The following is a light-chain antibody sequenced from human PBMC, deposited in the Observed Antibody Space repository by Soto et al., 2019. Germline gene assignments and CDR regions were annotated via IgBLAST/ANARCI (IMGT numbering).Light chain of an antibody. CDR1: SSDVGSYNL. CDR2: EGS. V-gene: IGLV2-23*03. Sequence: QSVLTQPASVSGSPVQSITISCTGTSSDVGSYNLVSWYQQHPGKAPKLMIYEGSKRPSGVSNRFSGSKSGNTASLTISGLQAEDEADYYCCSYAGSSTFPVFGTGTKVTVL. J-gene: IGLJ1*01. CDR3: CSYAGSSTFPV.